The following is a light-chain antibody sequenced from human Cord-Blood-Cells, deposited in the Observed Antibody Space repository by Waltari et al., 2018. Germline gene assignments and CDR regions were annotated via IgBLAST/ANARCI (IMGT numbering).Light chain of an antibody. CDR3: SSYTSSSTFVV. Sequence: QSALTPPAPVSGSPGQSIPISCTGTSSDVGGYNHVSWYQQHPGKAPKRMIYDVSKRPSGVSNRFSGSKSGNTASLTISGLQAEDEADYYCSSYTSSSTFVVFGGGTKLTVL. CDR1: SSDVGGYNH. CDR2: DVS. J-gene: IGLJ3*02. V-gene: IGLV2-14*01.